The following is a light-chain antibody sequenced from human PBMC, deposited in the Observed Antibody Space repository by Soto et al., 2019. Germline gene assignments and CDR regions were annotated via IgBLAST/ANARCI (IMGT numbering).Light chain of an antibody. CDR1: QSISNY. V-gene: IGKV1-39*01. J-gene: IGKJ5*01. CDR3: QQSYSTSCT. Sequence: DIQMTQYPSSLSASVGDRVTIACRASQSISNYLNWYQQKPGKAPKLLIYAASSLQSGVPSRFSGSGSGTDFTLTISSLQPEDFATYYCQQSYSTSCTFGQGTRLEIK. CDR2: AAS.